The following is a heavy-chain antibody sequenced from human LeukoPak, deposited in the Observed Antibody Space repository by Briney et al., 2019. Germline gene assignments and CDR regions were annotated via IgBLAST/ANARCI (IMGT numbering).Heavy chain of an antibody. CDR2: IYYSGST. CDR3: ARETAFWAAAGTPSWFDP. Sequence: SETLSLTCTVSGGSISSGDYYWSWIRQPPGKGLEWIGYIYYSGSTCYNPSLKSRVTISVDTSKNQFSLKLSSVTAADTAVYYCARETAFWAAAGTPSWFDPWGQGTLVTVSS. V-gene: IGHV4-30-4*08. J-gene: IGHJ5*02. CDR1: GGSISSGDYY. D-gene: IGHD6-13*01.